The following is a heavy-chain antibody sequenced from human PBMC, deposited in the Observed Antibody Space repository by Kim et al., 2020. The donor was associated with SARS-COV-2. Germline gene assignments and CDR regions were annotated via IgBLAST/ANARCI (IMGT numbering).Heavy chain of an antibody. CDR2: IYYSGST. CDR3: ARASSGYDHGWFDP. Sequence: SETLSLTCTVSGGSVSSGSYYWSWIRQPPGKGLEWIGYIYYSGSTNYNPSLKSRVTISVDTSKNQFSLKLSSVTAADTAVYYCARASSGYDHGWFDPWGQGTLVTVSS. V-gene: IGHV4-61*01. D-gene: IGHD5-12*01. J-gene: IGHJ5*02. CDR1: GGSVSSGSYY.